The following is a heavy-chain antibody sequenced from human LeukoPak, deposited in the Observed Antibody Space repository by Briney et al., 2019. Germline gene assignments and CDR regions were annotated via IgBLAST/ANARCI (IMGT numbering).Heavy chain of an antibody. Sequence: SETLSLTCAVYGRSFSGYYWSWIRQPPGKGLEWIGEINHSGSTNYNPSLKSRVTISVDTSKNQFSLKLSSVTAADTAVYYCARTKIVATSPSYFDYWGQGTLVTVSS. D-gene: IGHD5-12*01. CDR2: INHSGST. V-gene: IGHV4-34*01. J-gene: IGHJ4*02. CDR1: GRSFSGYY. CDR3: ARTKIVATSPSYFDY.